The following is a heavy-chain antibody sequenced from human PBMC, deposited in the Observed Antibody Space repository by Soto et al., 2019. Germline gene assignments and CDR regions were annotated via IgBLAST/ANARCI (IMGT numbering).Heavy chain of an antibody. J-gene: IGHJ4*02. CDR2: ISSSSSYI. V-gene: IGHV3-21*01. CDR3: ATYGSGSWYFDY. Sequence: GSLRLSCAASGFTFSSYSMNWVRQAPGKGLEWVSSISSSSSYIYYADSVKGRFTISRDNAKNSLYLQMNSLRAEDTAVYYCATYGSGSWYFDYWGQGTLVTVSS. CDR1: GFTFSSYS. D-gene: IGHD3-10*01.